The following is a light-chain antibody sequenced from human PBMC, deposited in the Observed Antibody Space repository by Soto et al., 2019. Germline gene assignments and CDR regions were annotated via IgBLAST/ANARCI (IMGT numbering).Light chain of an antibody. CDR3: QVWHRRSDHFV. Sequence: SYALTQPPSVSVAPGQTATITCGGDNIGNINVHWYQQRPGQAPILVVYNDDDRPSGIPARFSGSNSGNTATLTISRVEAGDEADYYCQVWHRRSDHFVFGTGTKGTVL. CDR2: NDD. V-gene: IGLV3-21*02. J-gene: IGLJ1*01. CDR1: NIGNIN.